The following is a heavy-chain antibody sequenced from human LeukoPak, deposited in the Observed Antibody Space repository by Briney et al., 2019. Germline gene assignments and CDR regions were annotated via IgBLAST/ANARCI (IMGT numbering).Heavy chain of an antibody. J-gene: IGHJ4*02. V-gene: IGHV3-30-3*01. CDR2: ISYDGSNK. D-gene: IGHD3-3*01. Sequence: PGRSLRLSCAASGFTFSSYAMHWVRQAPGKGLEWVAVISYDGSNKYYADSVKGRFTISRDNSKNTLYLQMNSLRAEDTAVYYCARTGQGYYDFWSGEDYWGQGTLATVSS. CDR3: ARTGQGYYDFWSGEDY. CDR1: GFTFSSYA.